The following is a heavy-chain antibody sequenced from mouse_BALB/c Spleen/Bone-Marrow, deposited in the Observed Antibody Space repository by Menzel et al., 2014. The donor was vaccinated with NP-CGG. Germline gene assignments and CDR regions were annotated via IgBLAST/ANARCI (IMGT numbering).Heavy chain of an antibody. J-gene: IGHJ2*01. CDR1: GFTFSSYG. D-gene: IGHD3-1*01. CDR3: ARDGLDY. Sequence: EVQLVESGGDLVKPGGSLKLSCAASGFTFSSYGMSWVRQTPDKRLEWVATISSGGSYTYYPDSVKGRFTISRDNAKNTLSLQMSSLKSEDTAMYYCARDGLDYWGQGTTLTVSS. CDR2: ISSGGSYT. V-gene: IGHV5-6*01.